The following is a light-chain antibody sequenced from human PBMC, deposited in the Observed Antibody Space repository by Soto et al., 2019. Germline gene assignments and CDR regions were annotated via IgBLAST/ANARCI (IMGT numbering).Light chain of an antibody. Sequence: EIVLTQSPATLSLSPGERATLSCRASQSVSRYLAWYQQKPGQAPRLLIYDASNRATGIPARFSGSGSGTDFTPTTSSLELEVFAVYYCQQRSDCPSTFGGGTKVQIK. J-gene: IGKJ4*01. CDR1: QSVSRY. CDR3: QQRSDCPST. V-gene: IGKV3-11*01. CDR2: DAS.